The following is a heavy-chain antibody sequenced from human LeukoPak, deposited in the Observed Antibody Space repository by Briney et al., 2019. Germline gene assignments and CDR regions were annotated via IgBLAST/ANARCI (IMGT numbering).Heavy chain of an antibody. CDR3: ATHDYSNSDHYFYYMDV. D-gene: IGHD4-11*01. CDR2: LDPEDGET. V-gene: IGHV1-24*01. Sequence: ASVKVSFKGSGYTLTESSMHWVRPAPGKGLEWMGGLDPEDGETIYAQKFQGRVTMTEDTSTDTAYMELSSLRSEDTAVYYCATHDYSNSDHYFYYMDVWGQGTTVTVSS. CDR1: GYTLTESS. J-gene: IGHJ6*03.